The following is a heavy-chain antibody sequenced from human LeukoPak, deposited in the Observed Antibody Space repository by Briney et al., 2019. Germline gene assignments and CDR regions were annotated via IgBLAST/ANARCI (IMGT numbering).Heavy chain of an antibody. Sequence: PGGSLRLSCAASGFIFGAYWMTWVRQAPGKGLEWVANIKQDGSEKYYMDSVKGRFTISRDNAKKSLFLQMNSLTAEDTALYYCVRSLEKFGTRDYWGQGPLDTVSS. CDR3: VRSLEKFGTRDY. D-gene: IGHD3-10*01. V-gene: IGHV3-7*01. J-gene: IGHJ4*02. CDR1: GFIFGAYW. CDR2: IKQDGSEK.